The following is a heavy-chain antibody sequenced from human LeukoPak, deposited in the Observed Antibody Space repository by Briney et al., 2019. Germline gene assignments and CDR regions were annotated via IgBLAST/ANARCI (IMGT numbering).Heavy chain of an antibody. CDR2: IRYDGSNK. D-gene: IGHD1-7*01. CDR3: ARGSGTTSYYYYYMDV. J-gene: IGHJ6*03. V-gene: IGHV3-30*02. Sequence: GGSLRLSCAASGFTFSSYGMHWVRQAPGKGLEWVAFIRYDGSNKYYADSVKGRFTISRDNSKNTLYLQMNSLRAEDTAVYYCARGSGTTSYYYYYMDVWGKGTTVTVSS. CDR1: GFTFSSYG.